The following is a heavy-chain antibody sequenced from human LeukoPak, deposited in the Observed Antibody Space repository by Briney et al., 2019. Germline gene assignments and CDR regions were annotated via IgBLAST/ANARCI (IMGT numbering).Heavy chain of an antibody. Sequence: SQTLSLTCAVSGGSISSGGYSWSWLRQPPGKGLEWVGYIYHSGSTYYNPSLKSRVTISVDRSKNQFSLKLSSVTAADTAVYYCARVGYCSGGSCYRDYWYFDLWGRGTLVTVSS. J-gene: IGHJ2*01. CDR1: GGSISSGGYS. V-gene: IGHV4-30-2*01. CDR3: ARVGYCSGGSCYRDYWYFDL. D-gene: IGHD2-15*01. CDR2: IYHSGST.